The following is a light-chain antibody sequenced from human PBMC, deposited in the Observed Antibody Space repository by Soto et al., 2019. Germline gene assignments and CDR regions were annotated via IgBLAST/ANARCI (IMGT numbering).Light chain of an antibody. CDR3: SSYTSSSTSVV. J-gene: IGLJ2*01. V-gene: IGLV2-14*03. Sequence: SALTQPASVSGSPGQSITISCTGTSSDVGGYNYVSWYQHHPGKAPKLMIYDVSNRPSGVSDRFSGSKSGNTASLTISGLHAEDEADYYCSSYTSSSTSVVFGGGTKLTVL. CDR1: SSDVGGYNY. CDR2: DVS.